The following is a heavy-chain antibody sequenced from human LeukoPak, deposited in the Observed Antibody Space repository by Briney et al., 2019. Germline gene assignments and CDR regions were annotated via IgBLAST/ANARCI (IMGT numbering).Heavy chain of an antibody. D-gene: IGHD6-13*01. CDR2: INHSGST. J-gene: IGHJ4*02. Sequence: SETLSLTCAVYGGSFSGYYWSWIRQPPGKGLEWIGEINHSGSTNHNPSLKSRVTISVDTSKNQFSLKLSSVTAADTAVYYCARGGDSSSWYLYYFDYWGQGTLVTVSS. CDR1: GGSFSGYY. V-gene: IGHV4-34*01. CDR3: ARGGDSSSWYLYYFDY.